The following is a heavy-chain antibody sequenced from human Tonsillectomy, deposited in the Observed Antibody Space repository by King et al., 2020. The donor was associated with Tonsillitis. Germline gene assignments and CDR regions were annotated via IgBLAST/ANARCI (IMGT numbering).Heavy chain of an antibody. Sequence: VTLKESGPALVKPTQTLTLTCTFLGFSLSTSGMRVSWIRQPPGKALEWLARIDWDDDKFYSTSLKTRLTISKDTSKNQVVLTMTNMDPVDTATYYCARTSVAGLYYFDYWGQGTLVTVSS. D-gene: IGHD6-19*01. CDR3: ARTSVAGLYYFDY. CDR1: GFSLSTSGMR. CDR2: IDWDDDK. V-gene: IGHV2-70*04. J-gene: IGHJ4*02.